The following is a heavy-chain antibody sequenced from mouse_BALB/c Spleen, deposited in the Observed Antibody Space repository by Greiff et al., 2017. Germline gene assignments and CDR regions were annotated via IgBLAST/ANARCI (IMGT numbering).Heavy chain of an antibody. CDR2: IWWNDDK. V-gene: IGHV8-8*01. CDR1: GFSLSTSGMS. CDR3: ARMDHYYGYDAMDY. Sequence: QVQLKESGPGILQPSQTLSLTCSFSGFSLSTSGMSVGWIRQPSGKGLEWLAHIWWNDDKYYNPALKSRLTISKDTSNNQVFLKIASVVTADTATYYCARMDHYYGYDAMDYWGQGTSVTVSS. D-gene: IGHD1-2*01. J-gene: IGHJ4*01.